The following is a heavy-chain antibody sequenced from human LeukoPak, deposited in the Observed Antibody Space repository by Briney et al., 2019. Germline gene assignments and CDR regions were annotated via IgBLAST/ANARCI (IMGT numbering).Heavy chain of an antibody. CDR1: GFSFSSYS. J-gene: IGHJ4*02. D-gene: IGHD3-10*01. Sequence: PGGSLRLSCAASGFSFSSYSMNWVRQAPGKGLEWVSYISRSSSSIYYADSVKGRFTISRDNAKNSMFLQMNSLRAEDTAVYYCAYGSGSYLSHYFDYWGQGTLVTVSS. V-gene: IGHV3-48*04. CDR3: AYGSGSYLSHYFDY. CDR2: ISRSSSSI.